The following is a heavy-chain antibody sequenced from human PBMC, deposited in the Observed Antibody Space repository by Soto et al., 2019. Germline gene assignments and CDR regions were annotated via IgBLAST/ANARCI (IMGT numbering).Heavy chain of an antibody. Sequence: QVQLVESGGGVVQPGRSLRLSCAASGFTFSSYGMHWVRQAPGKGLEWVAVISYDGSNKYYADSVKGRFTISRDNSKKPLLLQKNNLRAEDTAVYYCAKDSGGYDLYHYHYYMDVWGKGTTVTVSS. V-gene: IGHV3-30*18. CDR3: AKDSGGYDLYHYHYYMDV. D-gene: IGHD5-12*01. CDR2: ISYDGSNK. CDR1: GFTFSSYG. J-gene: IGHJ6*03.